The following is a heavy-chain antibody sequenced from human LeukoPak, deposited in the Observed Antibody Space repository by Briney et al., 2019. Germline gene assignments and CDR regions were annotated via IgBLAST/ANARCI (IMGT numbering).Heavy chain of an antibody. D-gene: IGHD2-2*03. J-gene: IGHJ4*02. Sequence: GGSLRLSCAASGFTFSSYAMSWVRQAPGKGLEWVSAISGSGGSTYYADSGKGRFTISRDNSKNTLYLQMNSLRAEDTAVYYCAKQRTGYCSSTSCYANYFDYWGQGTLVTVSS. V-gene: IGHV3-23*01. CDR3: AKQRTGYCSSTSCYANYFDY. CDR2: ISGSGGST. CDR1: GFTFSSYA.